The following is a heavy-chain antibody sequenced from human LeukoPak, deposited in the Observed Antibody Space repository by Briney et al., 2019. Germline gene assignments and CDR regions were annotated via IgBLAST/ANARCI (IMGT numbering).Heavy chain of an antibody. CDR1: GGSVSSGSYY. V-gene: IGHV4-61*01. CDR2: IYYSGST. Sequence: PSETLSLTCTVSGGSVSSGSYYWSWIRQPPGKGLEWIGYIYYSGSTNYNPSLKSRAIISVDTSKNQFSLKLRSVTAADTAVYSCAREGRKTHIADTVVYHYYYYGMDVWGQGTTVAVSS. J-gene: IGHJ6*02. D-gene: IGHD6-13*01. CDR3: AREGRKTHIADTVVYHYYYYGMDV.